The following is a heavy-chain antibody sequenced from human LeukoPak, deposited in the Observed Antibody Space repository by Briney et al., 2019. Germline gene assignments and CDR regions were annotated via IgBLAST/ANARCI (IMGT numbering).Heavy chain of an antibody. J-gene: IGHJ4*02. CDR1: GFTFSAYG. D-gene: IGHD3-10*01. CDR3: AGRGSGSYFDF. CDR2: ISGSGGST. Sequence: GGSLRLSCSASGFTFSAYGMNWVRQAPGKGLEWVSAISGSGGSTYYADSVKGRFTISRDNSKNTLYLQMNSLRAEDTAVYYCAGRGSGSYFDFWGQGTLVTVSS. V-gene: IGHV3-23*01.